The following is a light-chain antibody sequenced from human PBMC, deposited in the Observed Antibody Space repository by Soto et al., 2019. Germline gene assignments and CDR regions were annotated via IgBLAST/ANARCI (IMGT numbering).Light chain of an antibody. Sequence: VLTQPPSVSGAPGQRVTISCTGSNSNIGANYDVHWYQQLPGTAPKLPIFANRDRPLGVPDRFSGSKSGSSASLAITGLQAEDEADYYCQSYDSSLSGYVFGTGTKVTVL. V-gene: IGLV1-40*01. CDR3: QSYDSSLSGYV. CDR1: NSNIGANYD. J-gene: IGLJ1*01. CDR2: ANR.